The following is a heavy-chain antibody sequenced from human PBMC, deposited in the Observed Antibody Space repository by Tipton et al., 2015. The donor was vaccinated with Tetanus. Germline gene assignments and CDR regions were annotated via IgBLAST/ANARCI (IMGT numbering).Heavy chain of an antibody. D-gene: IGHD3-10*01. Sequence: QLVQSGAEVRKPGQSLKISCKVSGHNSRSYWISWVRQMPGKGLEWMGIIYPGDSDATYSPSFQGQVTISADKSISTAYLQWSSPKASDTAIYFCARLPKHYSASGSTWGQGTLVTVSS. CDR2: IYPGDSDA. CDR1: GHNSRSYW. J-gene: IGHJ5*02. CDR3: ARLPKHYSASGST. V-gene: IGHV5-51*01.